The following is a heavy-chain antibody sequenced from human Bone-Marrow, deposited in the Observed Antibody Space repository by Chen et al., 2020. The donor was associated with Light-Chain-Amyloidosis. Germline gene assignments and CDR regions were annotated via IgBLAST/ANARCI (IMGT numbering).Heavy chain of an antibody. D-gene: IGHD1-1*01. CDR2: VYADESDA. Sequence: EVQLEQSGPEVKKPGESLKISCKGSGYTFPNYWICWVRQMPGKGLEWMGVVYADESDARYSASFDGQVTSSADKSSTTAYLQWRSLKASDTAMYYYARRRDRYNVVYWGQVTLVTVSS. V-gene: IGHV5-51*01. CDR3: ARRRDRYNVVY. J-gene: IGHJ4*02. CDR1: GYTFPNYW.